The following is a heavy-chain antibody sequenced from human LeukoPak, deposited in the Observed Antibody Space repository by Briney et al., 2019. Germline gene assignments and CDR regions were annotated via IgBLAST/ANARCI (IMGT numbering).Heavy chain of an antibody. CDR3: TRSGDGAFDN. J-gene: IGHJ3*02. CDR1: GFSFIYYA. Sequence: GGSLRLSCAASGFSFIYYAMNWVRQTPGKGLEWVSYISYNSDTTHYADSVQGRFTISRDNAKNSLYLQMDSLRADDTAMYYGTRSGDGAFDNWGPGTMLTVSS. D-gene: IGHD3-10*01. CDR2: ISYNSDTT. V-gene: IGHV3-48*04.